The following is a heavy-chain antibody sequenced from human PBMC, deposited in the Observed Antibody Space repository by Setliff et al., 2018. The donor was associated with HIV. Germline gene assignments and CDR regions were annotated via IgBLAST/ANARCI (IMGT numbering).Heavy chain of an antibody. CDR1: SFIFSNYE. CDR2: ISSSSSTI. J-gene: IGHJ2*01. Sequence: GGSLRLSCTASSFIFSNYEMHWVRQAPGKGLEWLSYISSSSSTIYYADSVKGRFTISRDNAKNSLYLQMNSLRAEDTAVYYCTAQGSVTNYNVWGGPFWYFDLWGRGTLVTVSS. V-gene: IGHV3-48*03. CDR3: TAQGSVTNYNVWGGPFWYFDL. D-gene: IGHD3-3*01.